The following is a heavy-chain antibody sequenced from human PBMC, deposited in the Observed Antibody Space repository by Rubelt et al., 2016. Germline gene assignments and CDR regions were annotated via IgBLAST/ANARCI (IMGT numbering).Heavy chain of an antibody. V-gene: IGHV3-23*04. J-gene: IGHJ4*02. D-gene: IGHD2/OR15-2a*01. CDR3: LSSLADFDY. CDR1: GFTFSSYT. Sequence: EAQLVESGGGLVQPGGSLRLSCAASGFTFSSYTMNWVRQAPGKGLEWVSAISGSGGRTYYADSVKGRFTISRDNSKKTLFLQMNSLRAEDTAVYYCLSSLADFDYWGQGTLVTVSS. CDR2: ISGSGGRT.